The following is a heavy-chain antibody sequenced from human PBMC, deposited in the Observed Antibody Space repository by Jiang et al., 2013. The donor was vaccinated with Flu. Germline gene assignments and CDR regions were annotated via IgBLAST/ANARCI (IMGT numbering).Heavy chain of an antibody. V-gene: IGHV3-64D*06. CDR1: GFSFSSHA. Sequence: QLLESGGDLVHPGESLSLSCVASGFSFSSHAMHWVRQAPGRGPEFVAAIRSNGDGAHYADSVQGRFIVSRDNSKSTAYLQMKKVTTHGTAVYYCVKAGASGGPSWGQGTLVTVSS. CDR2: IRSNGDGA. CDR3: VKAGASGGPS. D-gene: IGHD6-19*01. J-gene: IGHJ5*02.